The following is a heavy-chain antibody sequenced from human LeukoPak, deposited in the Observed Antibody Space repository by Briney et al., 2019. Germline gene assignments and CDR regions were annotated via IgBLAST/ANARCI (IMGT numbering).Heavy chain of an antibody. D-gene: IGHD1-20*01. CDR2: INPNSGGT. V-gene: IGHV1-2*02. CDR3: ARATRYNWNRGDY. CDR1: GYTFTGYY. J-gene: IGHJ4*02. Sequence: ASVKVSCKASGYTFTGYYMHWVRQAPGQGLEWMGWINPNSGGTNYAQKFQGRVTMTRDTSISTAYMELSSLRSEDTAVYYCARATRYNWNRGDYWGQGTLVTVSS.